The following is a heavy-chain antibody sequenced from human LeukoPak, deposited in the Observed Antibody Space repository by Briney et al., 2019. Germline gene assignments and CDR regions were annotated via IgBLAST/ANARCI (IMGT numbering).Heavy chain of an antibody. V-gene: IGHV3-30*04. Sequence: PGGSLRLSCAASGFTFSSYAMHWVRQAPGKGLEWVAVISYDGSNKYYADSVKGRFTISRDNPKNTLYLQMNSLRAEDTAVYYCARDMVCSSTSCPIDYWGQGTLVTVSS. CDR2: ISYDGSNK. D-gene: IGHD2-2*01. CDR3: ARDMVCSSTSCPIDY. J-gene: IGHJ4*02. CDR1: GFTFSSYA.